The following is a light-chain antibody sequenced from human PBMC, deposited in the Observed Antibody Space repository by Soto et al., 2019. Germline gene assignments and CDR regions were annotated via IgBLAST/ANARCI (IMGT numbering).Light chain of an antibody. Sequence: IQMTQSPVSLSASVGDRVTITCRASQGIRTDLGWYQQSPGKAPKVLIFGASTLQSGVPSRFSGSGSGTDFTLTISSLQPEDVATYYCLQDYGYSRTFGQGTKVDI. CDR1: QGIRTD. J-gene: IGKJ1*01. V-gene: IGKV1-6*01. CDR2: GAS. CDR3: LQDYGYSRT.